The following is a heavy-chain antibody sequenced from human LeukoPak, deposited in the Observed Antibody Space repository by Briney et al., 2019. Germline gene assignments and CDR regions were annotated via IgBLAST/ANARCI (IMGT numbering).Heavy chain of an antibody. CDR2: ILNDGSQE. V-gene: IGHV3-33*01. CDR1: GFTFSSYG. J-gene: IGHJ3*02. D-gene: IGHD3-16*01. CDR3: ARDDALGDNALDI. Sequence: PGRSLRLSCAASGFTFSSYGMHWVRQAPGKGLEWVEVILNDGSQEKYADSVKGRFTISRDNSKNTLFLQMNSLRAEDTAVYYCARDDALGDNALDIWGQGTMVTVSS.